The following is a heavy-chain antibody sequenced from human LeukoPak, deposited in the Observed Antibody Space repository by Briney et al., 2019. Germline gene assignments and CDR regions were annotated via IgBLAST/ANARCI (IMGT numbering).Heavy chain of an antibody. CDR3: ARDLTYYYDSSGYYSNGMDV. J-gene: IGHJ6*02. CDR1: GGSISSYY. Sequence: SETLSLTCTVSGGSISSYYWSWLRQPPGKGLEWIGYIYYSGSTNYNPSLKSRVTISVDTSKNQFSLKLSSVTAADTAVYYCARDLTYYYDSSGYYSNGMDVWGQGTTVTVSS. CDR2: IYYSGST. V-gene: IGHV4-59*01. D-gene: IGHD3-22*01.